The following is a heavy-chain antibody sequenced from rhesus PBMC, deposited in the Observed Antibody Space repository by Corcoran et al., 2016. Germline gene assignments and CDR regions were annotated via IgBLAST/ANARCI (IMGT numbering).Heavy chain of an antibody. CDR3: AGDRWGDYKSDY. CDR2: ISGSGGGT. CDR1: GGSINRNH. Sequence: QLQLQESGPGLVKPSETLSLTCAVAGGSINRNHWSSIRQPAGKGLDWIGRISGSGGGTDYNPPPKSRVTISTDTSKNQFSLKLSSVTAADTAVYDCAGDRWGDYKSDYWGQGVLVTVSS. J-gene: IGHJ4*01. V-gene: IGHV4-173*01. D-gene: IGHD3-34*01.